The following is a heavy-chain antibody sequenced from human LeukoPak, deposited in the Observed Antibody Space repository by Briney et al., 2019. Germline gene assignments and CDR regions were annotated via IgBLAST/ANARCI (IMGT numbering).Heavy chain of an antibody. V-gene: IGHV1-18*01. D-gene: IGHD4-17*01. CDR2: ISDYNGNT. CDR3: ARRYHGDYEADY. CDR1: GYTFPIYG. Sequence: ASVKVSCKAYGYTFPIYGTSWLRPATGQGREWMGWISDYNGNTNYAQKLQGRVTMTTDTSTSTAYMELRSLRSDDTAVYYCARRYHGDYEADYWAQGTLVTVSS. J-gene: IGHJ4*02.